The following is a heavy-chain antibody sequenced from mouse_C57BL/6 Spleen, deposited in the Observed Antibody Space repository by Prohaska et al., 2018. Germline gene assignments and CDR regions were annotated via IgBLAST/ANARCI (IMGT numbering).Heavy chain of an antibody. J-gene: IGHJ4*01. CDR2: INHHNGGT. Sequence: EVQLQQSGPELVKPGASVKIPCKASGYSFTDYNMDWVKQSHGKRLELIGDINHHNGGTIYNQKFKGKATLTVDKSSSTAYMELRSLTSEDTAVYDCARDGYDYAMDYWGQGTSVTVSS. CDR1: GYSFTDYN. D-gene: IGHD2-2*01. V-gene: IGHV1-18*01. CDR3: ARDGYDYAMDY.